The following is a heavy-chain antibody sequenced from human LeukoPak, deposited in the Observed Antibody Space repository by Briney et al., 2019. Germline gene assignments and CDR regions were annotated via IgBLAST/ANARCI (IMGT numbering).Heavy chain of an antibody. CDR1: GFTVSSNY. CDR3: AKDAARVRTWIQKTATYMDV. D-gene: IGHD5-18*01. V-gene: IGHV3-53*04. J-gene: IGHJ6*03. CDR2: IYSGGST. Sequence: GGSLKLSCAASGFTVSSNYMSWVRQAPGKGLEWVSVIYSGGSTYYAESVKGRFTISRNNSKNTVSLQMNSLRAEDTAGYYCAKDAARVRTWIQKTATYMDVWGKGITVTISS.